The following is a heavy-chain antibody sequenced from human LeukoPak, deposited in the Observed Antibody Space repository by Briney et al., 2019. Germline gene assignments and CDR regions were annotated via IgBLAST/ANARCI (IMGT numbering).Heavy chain of an antibody. J-gene: IGHJ5*02. CDR3: ARDVSSSPAWWFDP. D-gene: IGHD6-6*01. CDR2: INPSGGST. Sequence: ASVKVSCKASGYTFTSHYIHWVRQAPGQGLEWVGIINPSGGSTSYAQKFQGRVTMTRDTSTSTLYMEVSSLTSEDTAVYYCARDVSSSPAWWFDPWGQGTLVTVSS. V-gene: IGHV1-46*01. CDR1: GYTFTSHY.